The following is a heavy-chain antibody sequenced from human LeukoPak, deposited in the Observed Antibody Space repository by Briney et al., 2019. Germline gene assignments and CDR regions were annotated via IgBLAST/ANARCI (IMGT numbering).Heavy chain of an antibody. D-gene: IGHD3-22*01. J-gene: IGHJ4*02. CDR2: IIPIFGTA. V-gene: IGHV1-69*05. CDR3: ARDYYDSSGYYSAYFDY. Sequence: EASVKVSCKASGGTFSSYAISWVRQAPGQGLEWMGGIIPIFGTANYAQKFQGRVTITTDESTSTAYMELSSLRSEDTAVYYCARDYYDSSGYYSAYFDYWGQGTLVTVSS. CDR1: GGTFSSYA.